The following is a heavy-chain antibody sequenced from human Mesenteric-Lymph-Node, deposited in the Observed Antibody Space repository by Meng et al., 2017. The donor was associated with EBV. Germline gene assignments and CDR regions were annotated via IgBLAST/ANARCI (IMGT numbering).Heavy chain of an antibody. V-gene: IGHV4-39*07. CDR3: AREVRGVNTGWKPFFDY. D-gene: IGHD3-10*01. CDR2: MHYSRPT. CDR1: GASISSSSYY. J-gene: IGHJ4*02. Sequence: LEGTGPGLVMQSEPLSLTCTVPGASISSSSYYWGWIRQPPGKGLEWIGSMHYSRPTDYNPSLKTRVTISVDTSKNQFSLRLTSVSAAETALYFCAREVRGVNTGWKPFFDYWGQGALVTVSS.